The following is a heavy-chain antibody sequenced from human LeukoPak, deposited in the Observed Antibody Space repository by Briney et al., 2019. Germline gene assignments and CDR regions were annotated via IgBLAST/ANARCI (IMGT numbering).Heavy chain of an antibody. CDR2: INSDGSST. D-gene: IGHD6-25*01. Sequence: PGGSLRLSCAASGFTFSSYWMHWVRQAPGKGLVWVSRINSDGSSTSYADSVKGRFTISRDNAKNTLYLQMNSLRAEDTAVYYCARLVVAAVDGYGMDVWGQGTTVTVSS. CDR1: GFTFSSYW. CDR3: ARLVVAAVDGYGMDV. J-gene: IGHJ6*02. V-gene: IGHV3-74*01.